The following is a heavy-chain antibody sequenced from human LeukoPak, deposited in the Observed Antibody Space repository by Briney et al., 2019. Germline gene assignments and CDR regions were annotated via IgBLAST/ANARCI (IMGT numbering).Heavy chain of an antibody. CDR1: GGSFSGYY. CDR3: ARDLYDFWSGSYFVY. J-gene: IGHJ4*02. V-gene: IGHV4-34*01. D-gene: IGHD3-3*01. CDR2: INHSGST. Sequence: SETLSLTCAVYGGSFSGYYWSWIRQPPGKGLECIGEINHSGSTNYNPSLKSRVTISVDTSKNQFSLKLSSVTAADTAVYYCARDLYDFWSGSYFVYWGQGTLVTVSS.